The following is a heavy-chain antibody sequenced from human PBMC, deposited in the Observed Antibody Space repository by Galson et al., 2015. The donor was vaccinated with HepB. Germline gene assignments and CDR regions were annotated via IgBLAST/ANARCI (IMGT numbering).Heavy chain of an antibody. J-gene: IGHJ5*02. D-gene: IGHD6-13*01. CDR1: GYTFTSYG. V-gene: IGHV1-18*01. CDR3: ARGDSSSWYLPAGKSWFDP. Sequence: SVKVSCKASGYTFTSYGISWVRQAPGQGLEWMGWISAYNGNTNYAQKLQGRVTMTTDTSTSTAYMELRSLRSDDTAVYYCARGDSSSWYLPAGKSWFDPWGQGTLVTVSS. CDR2: ISAYNGNT.